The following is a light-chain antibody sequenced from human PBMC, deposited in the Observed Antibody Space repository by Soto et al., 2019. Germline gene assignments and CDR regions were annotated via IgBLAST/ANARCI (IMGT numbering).Light chain of an antibody. V-gene: IGLV4-69*01. CDR3: QTWGSGTVV. CDR1: SGHSSYA. Sequence: QAVVTQSPSASASLGASVKLTCTLSSGHSSYAIAWHQQQPEKGPRYLMKLNSDGSHNKGDGIPDRFSGSSSGAERYLTISSLQSEDEADYYCQTWGSGTVVLGGGTKVTVL. CDR2: LNSDGSH. J-gene: IGLJ2*01.